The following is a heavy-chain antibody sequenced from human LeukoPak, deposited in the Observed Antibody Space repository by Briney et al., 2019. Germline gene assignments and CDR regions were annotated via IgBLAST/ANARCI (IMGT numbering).Heavy chain of an antibody. CDR1: GYTFTGYY. V-gene: IGHV1-2*02. D-gene: IGHD3-22*01. CDR2: INPNSGGT. Sequence: ASVKVSRKASGYTFTGYYMHWVRQAPGQGLEWMGWINPNSGGTNYAQKFQGRVTMTRDTSISTAYMELSRLRSDDTAVYYCARVSGYSLSLPGYYFDYWGQGTLVTVSS. CDR3: ARVSGYSLSLPGYYFDY. J-gene: IGHJ4*02.